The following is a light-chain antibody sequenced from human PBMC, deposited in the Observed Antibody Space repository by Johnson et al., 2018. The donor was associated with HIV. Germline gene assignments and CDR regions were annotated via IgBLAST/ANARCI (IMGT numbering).Light chain of an antibody. CDR1: SSNIGNNY. CDR2: DNN. J-gene: IGLJ1*01. V-gene: IGLV1-51*01. CDR3: GTWDSSLSAYV. Sequence: QSVLTQPPSVSAAPGQKVTISCSVSSSNIGNNYVSWYQQLPGTAPKLLIYDNNKRPSGIPDRFSGSKSGTSATLGITGLQTENEADYYCGTWDSSLSAYVFGMGTKVTVL.